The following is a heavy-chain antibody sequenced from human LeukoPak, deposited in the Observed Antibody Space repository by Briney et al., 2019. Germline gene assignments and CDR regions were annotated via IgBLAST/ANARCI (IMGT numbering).Heavy chain of an antibody. Sequence: GGSLRLSCAASGFTLSSYAMSWVRQAPGKGLEWVSAISGSGGSTYYADSVKGRFTISRDNSKNTLYLQMNSLRAEDTAVYYCAKDRRGIAAAGTSCDYWGQGTLVTLSS. D-gene: IGHD6-13*01. CDR2: ISGSGGST. CDR3: AKDRRGIAAAGTSCDY. CDR1: GFTLSSYA. J-gene: IGHJ4*02. V-gene: IGHV3-23*01.